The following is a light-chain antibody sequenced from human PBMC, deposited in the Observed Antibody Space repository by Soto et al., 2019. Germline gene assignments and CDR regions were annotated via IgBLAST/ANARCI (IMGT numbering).Light chain of an antibody. CDR1: RSNIGGGYD. V-gene: IGLV1-40*01. Sequence: QSVLTQPPSVSGAPGQRVTISCTGSRSNIGGGYDVHWYQQLPGTAPKLLVYGNINRPSRVPDRFSASTSDTSASLAITGLQAEDEADYYCQAYDSSLSGWVFGGGTKVTVL. CDR3: QAYDSSLSGWV. CDR2: GNI. J-gene: IGLJ3*02.